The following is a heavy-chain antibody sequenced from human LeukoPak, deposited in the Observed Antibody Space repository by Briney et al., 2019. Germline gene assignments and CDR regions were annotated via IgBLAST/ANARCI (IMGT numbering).Heavy chain of an antibody. V-gene: IGHV4-59*08. J-gene: IGHJ5*02. CDR3: ARHHIAVGDIS. CDR2: MYYSGNT. D-gene: IGHD2-2*01. CDR1: GGSISSHY. Sequence: SETLSLTCSVSGGSISSHYWSWIRQPPGKGLEWIAHMYYSGNTKYNPSLKSRVTISVDTSKTRFSLKLSSATAADTAVYYCARHHIAVGDISWGQGTLVTVSS.